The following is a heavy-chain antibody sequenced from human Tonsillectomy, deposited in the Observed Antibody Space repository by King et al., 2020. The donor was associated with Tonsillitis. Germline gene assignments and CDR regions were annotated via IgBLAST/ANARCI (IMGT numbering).Heavy chain of an antibody. CDR2: ISWNSGSI. Sequence: VQLVESGGGLVQPGRSLRLSCAASRFTFGDYAMHWVRHAPGKGLEWVSGISWNSGSIGYADSVKGRFTISRDNAKNSLYLQMNSLRAEDTALYYCAKLHDGSGSYGYFDYWGQGTLVTVSS. CDR3: AKLHDGSGSYGYFDY. CDR1: RFTFGDYA. D-gene: IGHD3-10*01. J-gene: IGHJ4*02. V-gene: IGHV3-9*01.